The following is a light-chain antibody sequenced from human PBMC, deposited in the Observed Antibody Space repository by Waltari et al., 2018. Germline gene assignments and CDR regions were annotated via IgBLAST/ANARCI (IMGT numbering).Light chain of an antibody. V-gene: IGLV4-69*01. CDR2: VYSDGSH. CDR3: QTGGHGTWV. Sequence: QLVLTQSPSASASLGASVKLTCTLSSGHSTNVIAWLQKRPEKGPRYLMTVYSDGSHNKGDEIPDRFSGSSSGAERYLTISSLQSEDEADYYCQTGGHGTWVFGGGTKLTVL. CDR1: SGHSTNV. J-gene: IGLJ3*02.